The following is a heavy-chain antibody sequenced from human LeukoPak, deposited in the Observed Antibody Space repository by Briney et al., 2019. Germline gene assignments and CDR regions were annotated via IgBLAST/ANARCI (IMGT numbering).Heavy chain of an antibody. CDR3: ARAFGYYYYYYVDV. Sequence: KPSETLSLTCAVYGGSFSGYYWSWIRQPPGKGLEWIGEINHSGSTNYNPSLKSRVTISVDTSKNQFSLKLSSVTAADTAVYYCARAFGYYYYYYVDVWGKGTTVTVSS. CDR2: INHSGST. D-gene: IGHD3-16*01. CDR1: GGSFSGYY. J-gene: IGHJ6*03. V-gene: IGHV4-34*01.